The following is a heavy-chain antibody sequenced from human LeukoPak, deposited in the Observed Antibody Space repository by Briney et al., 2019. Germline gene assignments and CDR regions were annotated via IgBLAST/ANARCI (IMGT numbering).Heavy chain of an antibody. J-gene: IGHJ6*02. D-gene: IGHD3-22*01. CDR3: ARSRDLSTHYYDSSGTNRYGMDV. Sequence: PGGSLRLSCAASGFTFSSYSMNWVRQAPGKGLEWVSSISSSSSYIYYADSVKGRFTISRDNAKNSLYLQMNSLRAEDTAVYYCARSRDLSTHYYDSSGTNRYGMDVWGQGTTVTVSS. V-gene: IGHV3-21*01. CDR1: GFTFSSYS. CDR2: ISSSSSYI.